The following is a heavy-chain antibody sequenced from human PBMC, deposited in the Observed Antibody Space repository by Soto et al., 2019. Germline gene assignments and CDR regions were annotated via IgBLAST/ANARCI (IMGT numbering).Heavy chain of an antibody. V-gene: IGHV1-18*01. CDR3: ARERYDFWSGYLSGNSFDP. J-gene: IGHJ5*02. CDR1: GYTFTSYG. Sequence: ASVKVSCKVSGYTFTSYGISWVRQAPGQGLEWMGWISAYHGNTNYAQKLQGRVTMTTDTSTSTAYMELRSLRSDDTAVYYCARERYDFWSGYLSGNSFDPWGQRTLVTVSS. D-gene: IGHD3-3*01. CDR2: ISAYHGNT.